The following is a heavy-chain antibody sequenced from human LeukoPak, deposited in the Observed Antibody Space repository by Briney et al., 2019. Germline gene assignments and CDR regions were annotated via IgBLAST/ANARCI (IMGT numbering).Heavy chain of an antibody. V-gene: IGHV1-8*01. CDR1: GYTFTSYD. CDR2: MNPNSGNT. J-gene: IGHJ6*03. Sequence: ASVKVSYKASGYTFTSYDINWVRQATGQGLEWMGWMNPNSGNTGYAQKFQGRVTMTRNTSISTAYMELSSLRSEDTAVYYCARGRWELLHYYYYMDVWGKGTTVTVSS. CDR3: ARGRWELLHYYYYMDV. D-gene: IGHD1-26*01.